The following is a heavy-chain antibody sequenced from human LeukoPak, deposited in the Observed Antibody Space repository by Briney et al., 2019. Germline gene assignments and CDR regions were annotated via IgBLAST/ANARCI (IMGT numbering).Heavy chain of an antibody. CDR2: INSDGGGA. Sequence: GGSLRLSCAASGLTFGNNWMHWVRHGPGKGLVWLSRINSDGGGAIYADSVKGRFTVSRDNAKNTLYLEMNSLRAEDTAVYYCARDVPHNWFDTWGQGTLVTVSS. V-gene: IGHV3-74*01. J-gene: IGHJ5*02. CDR3: ARDVPHNWFDT. CDR1: GLTFGNNW.